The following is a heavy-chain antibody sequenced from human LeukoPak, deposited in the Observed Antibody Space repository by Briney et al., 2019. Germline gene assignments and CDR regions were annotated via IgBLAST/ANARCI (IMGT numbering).Heavy chain of an antibody. CDR1: GITLSNYG. V-gene: IGHV3-23*01. D-gene: IGHD3-10*01. J-gene: IGHJ1*01. CDR2: ISDSGGRT. CDR3: AKYFASGSYYKLPH. Sequence: PGGSLRLSCAVSGITLSNYGMSWVRQAPGKGLEWVAGISDSGGRTNYADSVKGRFTISRDNPKNTLYLQMNSLRAEDTAVYYCAKYFASGSYYKLPHWGQGTLVTVSS.